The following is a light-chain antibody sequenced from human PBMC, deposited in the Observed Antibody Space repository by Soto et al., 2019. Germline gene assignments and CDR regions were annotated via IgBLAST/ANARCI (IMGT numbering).Light chain of an antibody. CDR1: RSNIGSDY. Sequence: QSVLTQPPSVSGTPGQRVTISCSGSRSNIGSDYVYWYQQLPGTAPKLLIYRNNQRPSGVPDRFSDSKSGTSASLTISGLRSEDESDYYCAAWDDSLSGHVVFGGGTKLTVL. CDR2: RNN. CDR3: AAWDDSLSGHVV. V-gene: IGLV1-47*01. J-gene: IGLJ2*01.